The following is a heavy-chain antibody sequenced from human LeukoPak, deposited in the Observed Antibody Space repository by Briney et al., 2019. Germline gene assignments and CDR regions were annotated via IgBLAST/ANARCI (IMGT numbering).Heavy chain of an antibody. Sequence: SETLSLTCTVSGGSITSYYWNWIRQPPGKGLEWIGYIHYSGSTDYNPSLKSRVTISVDTSKNHFSLKLSSVTAADTAVYYCARGSSRGWFDPWGQGTLVTVSS. CDR2: IHYSGST. J-gene: IGHJ5*02. CDR1: GGSITSYY. CDR3: ARGSSRGWFDP. V-gene: IGHV4-59*01.